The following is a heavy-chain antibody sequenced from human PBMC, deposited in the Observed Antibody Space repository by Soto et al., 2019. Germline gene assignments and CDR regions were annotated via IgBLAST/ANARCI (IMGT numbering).Heavy chain of an antibody. Sequence: PSASLSLTSTVSVYSNRIDGDDWSWIRQHPGKGLEWIGYIYYSGLTDYNPSLKSRLTISVDKSKNEFYLKMRSVTAADTAVYYCASLRGFTGSPGSWGHGPL. CDR1: VYSNRIDGDD. CDR2: IYYSGLT. D-gene: IGHD2-8*02. J-gene: IGHJ5*01. CDR3: ASLRGFTGSPGS. V-gene: IGHV4-31*03.